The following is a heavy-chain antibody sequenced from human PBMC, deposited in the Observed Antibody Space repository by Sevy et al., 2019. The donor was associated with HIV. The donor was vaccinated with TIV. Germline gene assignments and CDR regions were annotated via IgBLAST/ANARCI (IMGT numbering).Heavy chain of an antibody. J-gene: IGHJ4*02. Sequence: SETLSLTCTVSGGSITSLYWNWIRQPPGKGLEWIASIYYNGHINYNPSLMSRVTLSLDTSKNQFSLRLSSVAAADTAMYYCAGENAWGRGYSWGQGTLVTVSS. D-gene: IGHD1-26*01. CDR1: GGSITSLY. CDR3: AGENAWGRGYS. V-gene: IGHV4-59*08. CDR2: IYYNGHI.